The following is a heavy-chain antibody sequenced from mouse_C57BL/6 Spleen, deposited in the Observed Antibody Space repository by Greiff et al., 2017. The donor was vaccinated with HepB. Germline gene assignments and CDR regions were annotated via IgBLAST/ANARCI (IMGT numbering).Heavy chain of an antibody. D-gene: IGHD2-5*01. Sequence: QVQLKQSGAELVRPGSSVKLSCKASGYTFTSYWMHWVKQRPIQGLEWIGNIDPSDSETHYNQKFKDKATLTVDKSSSTAYMQLSSLTSEDSAVYYCARRSNYVGYYAMDYWGQGTSVTVSS. CDR1: GYTFTSYW. V-gene: IGHV1-52*01. CDR3: ARRSNYVGYYAMDY. CDR2: IDPSDSET. J-gene: IGHJ4*01.